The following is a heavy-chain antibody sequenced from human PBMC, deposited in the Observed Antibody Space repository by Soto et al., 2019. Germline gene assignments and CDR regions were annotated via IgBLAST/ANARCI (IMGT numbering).Heavy chain of an antibody. D-gene: IGHD3-10*01. J-gene: IGHJ4*02. CDR2: INPILSMS. V-gene: IGHV1-69*02. CDR1: GDTFNFYS. Sequence: QVQLVQSGADVKKPGSSVRVSCKASGDTFNFYSINWMRQAPGLVLQWMGRINPILSMSNYAPRFQGRVTMTADKSTSTAYMELSSLRSEDTAMYYCATSYGSGYRAFDSWGQGALVTVSS. CDR3: ATSYGSGYRAFDS.